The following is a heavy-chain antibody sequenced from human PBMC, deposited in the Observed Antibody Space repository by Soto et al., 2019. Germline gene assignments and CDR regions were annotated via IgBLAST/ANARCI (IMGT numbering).Heavy chain of an antibody. V-gene: IGHV3-74*01. CDR1: GFTFSSYW. J-gene: IGHJ4*02. Sequence: GGSLRLSCAASGFTFSSYWMHWVRQAPGTGLIWVSRINTDGSGTTYADSVRGRFTISRDNAKNTVYLQMNSLRAEDTAVYYCARTVYYYDNKGYDFDYWGERTLVTVSS. CDR2: INTDGSGT. CDR3: ARTVYYYDNKGYDFDY. D-gene: IGHD3-22*01.